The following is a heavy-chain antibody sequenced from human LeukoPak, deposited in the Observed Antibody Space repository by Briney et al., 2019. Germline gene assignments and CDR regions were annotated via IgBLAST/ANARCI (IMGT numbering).Heavy chain of an antibody. D-gene: IGHD6-6*01. V-gene: IGHV3-21*01. Sequence: GGSLRLSCAASGFTFSSYSMNWVRQAPGKGLEWVSSISSSSSYIYYADSVKGRFAISRDNAKNSLYLQMNSLRAEDTAVYYCAILGGSSSSGYWGQGALVTVSS. J-gene: IGHJ4*02. CDR1: GFTFSSYS. CDR3: AILGGSSSSGY. CDR2: ISSSSSYI.